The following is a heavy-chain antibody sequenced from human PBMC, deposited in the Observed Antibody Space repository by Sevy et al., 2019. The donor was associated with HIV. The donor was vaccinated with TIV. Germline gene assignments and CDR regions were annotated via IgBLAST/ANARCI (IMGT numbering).Heavy chain of an antibody. J-gene: IGHJ4*02. CDR1: GFTFSSYA. Sequence: GGSLRLSCAASGFTFSSYAMSWVRQAPGKGLEWVSAISGSGGSTYYADSVKGRFTISRDNSKNTLYLQMNSLRAEDTAVYYCAKDGEGSSGWYRWFDYWGQRTLVTVSS. D-gene: IGHD6-19*01. CDR2: ISGSGGST. CDR3: AKDGEGSSGWYRWFDY. V-gene: IGHV3-23*01.